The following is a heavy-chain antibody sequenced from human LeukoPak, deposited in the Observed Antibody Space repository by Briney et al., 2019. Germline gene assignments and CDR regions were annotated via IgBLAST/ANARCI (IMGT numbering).Heavy chain of an antibody. Sequence: SETLSLTCTVSGGSISSSSYYWGWIRQPPGKGLEWIGSIYYSGSTYYNPSLKSRVTISVDTSKNQFSLKLSSVTAADTAVYYCARRDSSSWYQWFDPWGQGTLVTVSS. V-gene: IGHV4-39*01. J-gene: IGHJ5*02. CDR1: GGSISSSSYY. CDR2: IYYSGST. D-gene: IGHD6-13*01. CDR3: ARRDSSSWYQWFDP.